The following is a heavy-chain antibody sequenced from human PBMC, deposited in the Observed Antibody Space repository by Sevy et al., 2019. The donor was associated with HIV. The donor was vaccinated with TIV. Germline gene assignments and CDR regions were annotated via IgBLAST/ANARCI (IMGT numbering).Heavy chain of an antibody. Sequence: GGSLRLSCAASGFTFSSYWMSWVRQAPGKGLEWVANIKQDGSEKYYVDSVKGRFTISRDNAKNSLYLQMNSLRAEETAVYYCARGPDYYDSVYAEYYQHWGQGTLVTVSS. V-gene: IGHV3-7*01. CDR3: ARGPDYYDSVYAEYYQH. J-gene: IGHJ1*01. D-gene: IGHD3-22*01. CDR2: IKQDGSEK. CDR1: GFTFSSYW.